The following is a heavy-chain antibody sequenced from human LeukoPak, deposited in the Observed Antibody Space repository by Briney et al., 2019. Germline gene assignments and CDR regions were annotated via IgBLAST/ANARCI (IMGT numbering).Heavy chain of an antibody. CDR1: GGSFSSYY. J-gene: IGHJ5*02. Sequence: SETLSLTCAVYGGSFSSYYWSWIRQPPGKGLEWIGYIYYSGSTNYNPSLKSRVTISVDTSKNQFSLKLSSVTAADTAVYYCARVGSYYDSSGYYSWNWFDPWGQGTLVTVSS. D-gene: IGHD3-22*01. V-gene: IGHV4-59*01. CDR3: ARVGSYYDSSGYYSWNWFDP. CDR2: IYYSGST.